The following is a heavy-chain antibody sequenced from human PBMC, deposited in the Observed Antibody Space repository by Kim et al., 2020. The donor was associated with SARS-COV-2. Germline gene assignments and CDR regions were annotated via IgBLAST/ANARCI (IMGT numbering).Heavy chain of an antibody. CDR2: ISYDGSNK. Sequence: GGSLRLSCAASGFTFSSYAMHWVRQAPGKGLEWVAVISYDGSNKYYADSVKGRFTISRDNSKNTLYLQMNSLRAEDTAVYYCARDWDDSSGWFSFFDYWGQGTLVTVSS. V-gene: IGHV3-30*04. J-gene: IGHJ4*02. CDR1: GFTFSSYA. CDR3: ARDWDDSSGWFSFFDY. D-gene: IGHD6-19*01.